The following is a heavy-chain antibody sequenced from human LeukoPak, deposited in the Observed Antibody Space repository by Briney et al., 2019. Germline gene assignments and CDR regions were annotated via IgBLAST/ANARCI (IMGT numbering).Heavy chain of an antibody. CDR2: SYYSGST. CDR3: ARVLTAYWDFDL. V-gene: IGHV4-59*01. J-gene: IGHJ2*01. D-gene: IGHD4/OR15-4a*01. Sequence: SETLSLTCTVSGGSIGSYYWSWIRQPPGKGLEWIGYSYYSGSTNYNPSLKSRVTISVDTSKNQFSLKLSSVTAADTAVYYCARVLTAYWDFDLWGRGTLVTVSS. CDR1: GGSIGSYY.